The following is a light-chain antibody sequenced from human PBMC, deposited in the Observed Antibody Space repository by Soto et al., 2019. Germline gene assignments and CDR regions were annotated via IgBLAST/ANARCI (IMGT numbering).Light chain of an antibody. CDR2: GAS. V-gene: IGKV3-20*01. Sequence: EIVLTQSPGTLSLSPGERATLSCRASQSVSSSYLAWDQQKPGQAPRPRIYGASNRATGIPGRFSGSGSGTDFTLTISSLQPEDFAGYYCQQYCSSPLFTFGPGTKVDI. J-gene: IGKJ3*01. CDR1: QSVSSSY. CDR3: QQYCSSPLFT.